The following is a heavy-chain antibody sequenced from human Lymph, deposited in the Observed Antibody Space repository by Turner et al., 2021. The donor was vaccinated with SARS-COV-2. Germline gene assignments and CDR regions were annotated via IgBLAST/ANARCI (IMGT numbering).Heavy chain of an antibody. CDR3: AKVDRGYGGCDY. D-gene: IGHD3-22*01. J-gene: IGHJ4*02. Sequence: EVQLLESGGGLVQPGGSLRLSCAASGFTFNNHAMSWVRRAPGKGLEWVSTVTNNGGSTYYADSVKVRFTISRDNSKNTLYLQMNSLRVEDTAVYYCAKVDRGYGGCDYWSLGTLVTVSS. CDR2: VTNNGGST. V-gene: IGHV3-23*01. CDR1: GFTFNNHA.